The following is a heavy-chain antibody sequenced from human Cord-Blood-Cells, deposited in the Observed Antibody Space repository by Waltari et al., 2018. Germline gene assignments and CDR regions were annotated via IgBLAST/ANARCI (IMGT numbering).Heavy chain of an antibody. CDR3: ARNYDFWSGYGYY. V-gene: IGHV4-34*01. J-gene: IGHJ4*02. CDR1: GGSFSGYY. CDR2: INHSGST. D-gene: IGHD3-3*01. Sequence: QVQLQQWGAGLLKPSETLSLTCAVYGGSFSGYYWSWIRQPPGKGLEWIGEINHSGSTNYNTSLKSRVTISVDTSKNQFSLKLSSVTAADTAVYYCARNYDFWSGYGYYWGQGTLVTVSS.